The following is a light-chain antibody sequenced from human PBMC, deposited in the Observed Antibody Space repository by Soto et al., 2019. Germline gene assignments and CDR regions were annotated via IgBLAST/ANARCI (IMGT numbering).Light chain of an antibody. CDR3: QQSYRSPPT. CDR2: EAS. J-gene: IGKJ1*01. Sequence: DIQMTQSPSTLSGSVGDRVTITCRASQTISSWLAWYQQKPGKVPNLLIYEASSLQGGVPSRFSGSGSGTDFTLTISSLQPEDFATYYCQQSYRSPPTFGQGTKVEIK. V-gene: IGKV1-39*01. CDR1: QTISSW.